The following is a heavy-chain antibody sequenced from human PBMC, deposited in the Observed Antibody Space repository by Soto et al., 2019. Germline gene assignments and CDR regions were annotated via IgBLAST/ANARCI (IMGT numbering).Heavy chain of an antibody. D-gene: IGHD2-2*01. V-gene: IGHV1-58*01. CDR1: GFAFTSSA. CDR2: IVVGSGNT. Sequence: SVKVSCKASGFAFTSSAVQWVRQARGQRLEWIGWIVVGSGNTNYAQKFQERVTITRDMSTSTAYMELSSLRSEDTAVYYCAADAGGMVVPAAPHYYGMDVWGQGTTVTVSS. J-gene: IGHJ6*02. CDR3: AADAGGMVVPAAPHYYGMDV.